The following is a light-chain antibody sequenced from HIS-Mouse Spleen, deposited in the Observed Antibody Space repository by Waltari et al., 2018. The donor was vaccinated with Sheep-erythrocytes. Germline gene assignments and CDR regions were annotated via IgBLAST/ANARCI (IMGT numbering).Light chain of an antibody. Sequence: HSALPHPPPLPGSPGQPATISGIGTSSDVGGYNYLSWYQQHPGKAPKLMIYDVSKRPSGVPDRFSGSKSGNTASLTISGLQAEDEADYYCCSYAGSYTYVVFGGGTKLTVL. CDR3: CSYAGSYTYVV. CDR1: SSDVGGYNY. J-gene: IGLJ2*01. CDR2: DVS. V-gene: IGLV2-11*01.